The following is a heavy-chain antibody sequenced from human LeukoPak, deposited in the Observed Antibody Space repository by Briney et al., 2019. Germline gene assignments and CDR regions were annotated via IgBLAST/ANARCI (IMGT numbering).Heavy chain of an antibody. Sequence: SETLSLTCTVSGGSISSYYWSWIRQPPGKGLEWIGYIYYSGSTNYNPSLKSRVTISVDTSKKQVSLKLSSVTAADTAVYYCARLARVLYYYYYYMDVWGKGTTVTVSS. CDR1: GGSISSYY. CDR2: IYYSGST. V-gene: IGHV4-59*12. J-gene: IGHJ6*03. D-gene: IGHD3-10*01. CDR3: ARLARVLYYYYYYMDV.